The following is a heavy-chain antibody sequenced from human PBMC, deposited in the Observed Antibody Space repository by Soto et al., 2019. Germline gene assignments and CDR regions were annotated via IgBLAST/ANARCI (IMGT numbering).Heavy chain of an antibody. CDR1: EYSFTNYW. CDR3: ARHGMQGSYYYGMDV. CDR2: IYPADSDT. D-gene: IGHD1-1*01. Sequence: PGESLKISCKGSEYSFTNYWIAWVRQMPGKGLEWMGIIYPADSDTRYSPSFQGQVTISADESISTAYLQWSSLKASDTAMYYCARHGMQGSYYYGMDVWGQGTTVTVSS. V-gene: IGHV5-51*01. J-gene: IGHJ6*02.